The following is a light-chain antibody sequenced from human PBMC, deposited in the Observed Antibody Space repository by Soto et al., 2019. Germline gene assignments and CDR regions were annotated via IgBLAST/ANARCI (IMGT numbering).Light chain of an antibody. CDR3: QHWTDYSWT. Sequence: DIHMTQSPSTLSASVGDRVTITCRASQSLTMRLAWYQQKPGQAPNLLIYKTSSLESGVPSRFSGSGSGTEFTLTISSLQPDDFATYYCQHWTDYSWTFGQGTKVKVK. CDR1: QSLTMR. CDR2: KTS. J-gene: IGKJ1*01. V-gene: IGKV1-5*03.